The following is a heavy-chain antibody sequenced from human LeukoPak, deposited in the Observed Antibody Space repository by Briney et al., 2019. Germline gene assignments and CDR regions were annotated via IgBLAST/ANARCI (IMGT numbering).Heavy chain of an antibody. D-gene: IGHD6-13*01. CDR1: GYTFTSYG. V-gene: IGHV1-18*01. CDR3: ARGPIAAAGDY. Sequence: ASVKVSCKASGYTFTSYGITWVRQAPGQGLEWMGWINANNGDTNYAQNLQGRVTMTRDTSTSAAYMDLRSLRSDDTAVYYCARGPIAAAGDYWGQGTLVTVSS. CDR2: INANNGDT. J-gene: IGHJ4*02.